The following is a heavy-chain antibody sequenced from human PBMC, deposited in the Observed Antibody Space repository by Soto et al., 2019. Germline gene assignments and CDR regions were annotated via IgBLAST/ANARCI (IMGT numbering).Heavy chain of an antibody. Sequence: GASVKVSCKASGHTFTSYYMHWVRQAPGQGLEWMGIINPSGGSTSYAQKFQGRVTMTRDTSTSTVYMELSSLRSEDTAVYYCARDRDGPISEYYYDYWGQGTLVTVSS. J-gene: IGHJ4*02. CDR2: INPSGGST. D-gene: IGHD3-10*01. CDR1: GHTFTSYY. V-gene: IGHV1-46*03. CDR3: ARDRDGPISEYYYDY.